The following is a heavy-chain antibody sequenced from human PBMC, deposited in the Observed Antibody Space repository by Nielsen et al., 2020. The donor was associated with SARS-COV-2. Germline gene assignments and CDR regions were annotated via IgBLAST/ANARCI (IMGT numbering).Heavy chain of an antibody. D-gene: IGHD3-22*01. J-gene: IGHJ4*02. V-gene: IGHV3-9*01. CDR3: AKLPTTYDSQTNDY. CDR1: GFTFDDYA. Sequence: GGSLGLSCAASGFTFDDYAMHWVRQAPGKGLEWVSGTSWNSGSIGYADSVKGRFTISRDNAKNSLYLQMNSLRAEDTALYYCAKLPTTYDSQTNDYWGQGTLVTVSS. CDR2: TSWNSGSI.